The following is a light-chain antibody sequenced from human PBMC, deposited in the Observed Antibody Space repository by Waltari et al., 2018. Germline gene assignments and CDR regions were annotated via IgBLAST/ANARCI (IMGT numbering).Light chain of an antibody. CDR3: CSYAGSSAPRV. CDR2: EGS. V-gene: IGLV2-23*01. CDR1: SSDVGSYNL. J-gene: IGLJ3*02. Sequence: QSALTQPASVSGSPGQSITISCTGSSSDVGSYNLVSWYQQHPGKAPKLMIYEGSKRPSGVSNRFSGSKSDNTASLTISWLQAEDEAHYYCCSYAGSSAPRVFGGGTKLTVL.